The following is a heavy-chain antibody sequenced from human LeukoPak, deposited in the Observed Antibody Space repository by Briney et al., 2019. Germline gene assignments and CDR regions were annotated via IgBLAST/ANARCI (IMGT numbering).Heavy chain of an antibody. CDR2: ISGSGGST. CDR3: AKVPHYYYGSGSYQFDY. CDR1: RFTFSSYA. D-gene: IGHD3-10*01. V-gene: IGHV3-23*01. J-gene: IGHJ4*02. Sequence: GGSLRLSCAASRFTFSSYAMSWVRQAPGKGLEWVSAISGSGGSTYYADSVKGRFTISRDNSKNTLYLHMNSLRAEDTAVYYCAKVPHYYYGSGSYQFDYWGQGTLVAVSS.